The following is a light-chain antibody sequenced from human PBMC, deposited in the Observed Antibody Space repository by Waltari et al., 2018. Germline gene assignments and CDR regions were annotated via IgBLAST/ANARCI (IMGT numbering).Light chain of an antibody. J-gene: IGLJ1*01. V-gene: IGLV2-18*02. CDR3: SSYTSSNTYL. CDR1: SSDVGFYNR. Sequence: QSALTQPPSVSGSPGQSVTISCTGTSSDVGFYNRVSWYQQSPGTAPKLMIHEVTNRPSGVPDRFSGSKSGDTASLTISGLQAEDEADYYCSSYTSSNTYLFGTGTKVTVL. CDR2: EVT.